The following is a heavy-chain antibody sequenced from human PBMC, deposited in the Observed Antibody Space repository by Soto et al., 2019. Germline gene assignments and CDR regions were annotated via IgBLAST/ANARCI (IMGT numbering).Heavy chain of an antibody. CDR1: GGTFSSYA. Sequence: QVQLVQSGAEVKKPGSSVKVSCKASGGTFSSYAISWVRQAPGQGLEWMGGIIPIFGTANYAQKFQGRVTITADKSTSTAYLELSSLRSEDRAVYYCARPWGTTVVDAFDIWGQGTMVTVSS. CDR3: ARPWGTTVVDAFDI. J-gene: IGHJ3*02. CDR2: IIPIFGTA. V-gene: IGHV1-69*06. D-gene: IGHD4-17*01.